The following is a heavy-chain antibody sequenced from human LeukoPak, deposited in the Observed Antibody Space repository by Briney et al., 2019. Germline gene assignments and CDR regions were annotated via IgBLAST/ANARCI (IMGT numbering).Heavy chain of an antibody. CDR1: GFSVSRNY. CDR2: IYSGGST. J-gene: IGHJ6*02. Sequence: GGSLRLSCAASGFSVSRNYMNWVRQAPGKGLEWVSVIYSGGSTYFADSVKGRFTITRDNSKNTVFLQMNSLRAEDTAVYYCGMAMDVWGRGTTVTVSS. CDR3: GMAMDV. V-gene: IGHV3-53*01. D-gene: IGHD5-24*01.